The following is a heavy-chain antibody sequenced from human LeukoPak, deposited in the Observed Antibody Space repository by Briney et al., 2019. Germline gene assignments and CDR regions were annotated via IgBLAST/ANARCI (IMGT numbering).Heavy chain of an antibody. CDR1: GFTFSSYS. D-gene: IGHD3-10*01. J-gene: IGHJ6*02. CDR3: ARDMVRGVLPYYYYYGMDV. V-gene: IGHV3-48*01. Sequence: GGSLRLSCAASGFTFSSYSVNWVRQAPGKGLEWVSYISSSSSTIYYADSVKGRFTISRDNAKNSLYLQMNSLRTEDTAVYYCARDMVRGVLPYYYYYGMDVWGQGTTVTVSS. CDR2: ISSSSSTI.